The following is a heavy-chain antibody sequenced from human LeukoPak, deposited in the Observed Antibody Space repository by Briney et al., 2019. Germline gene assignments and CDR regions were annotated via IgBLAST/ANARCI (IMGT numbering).Heavy chain of an antibody. J-gene: IGHJ2*01. D-gene: IGHD4-17*01. V-gene: IGHV4-59*01. CDR3: XRGVYGDYTXLXWXXXX. CDR1: GGSISSYY. CDR2: IYYSGST. Sequence: PSETLSLTCTVSGGSISSYYWSWIRQPPGKGLEWIGYIYYSGSTNYNPSLKSRVTISVDTSKNQFSLKLSSVTAADTAVYYCXRGVYGDYTXLXWXXXXWGRGXXXT.